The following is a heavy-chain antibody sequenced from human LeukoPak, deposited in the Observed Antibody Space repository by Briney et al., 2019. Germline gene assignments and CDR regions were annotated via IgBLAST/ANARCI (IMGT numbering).Heavy chain of an antibody. V-gene: IGHV3-23*01. CDR1: GFTFSSYG. Sequence: GGSLRLSCAASGFTFSSYGMSWVRQAPGKGLEWVSAISGGGGSTYYADSVKGRFTISRDNSKNTLYLQMNSLRAEDTAVYYCAKGIGYFDWSLDYWGQGTLVTVSS. J-gene: IGHJ4*02. CDR2: ISGGGGST. D-gene: IGHD3-9*01. CDR3: AKGIGYFDWSLDY.